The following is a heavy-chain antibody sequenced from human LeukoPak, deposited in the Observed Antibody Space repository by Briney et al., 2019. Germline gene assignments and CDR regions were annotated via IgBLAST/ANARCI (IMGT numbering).Heavy chain of an antibody. CDR2: IYYSGST. J-gene: IGHJ6*03. CDR3: AGGPAAIGRFYYYYMDV. Sequence: PSETLSLTCTVSGGSISSGDYYWSWIRQPPGKGLEWIGYIYYSGSTYYNPSLKSRVTISVDRSRTQFSLKLSSVTAADTAVYYCAGGPAAIGRFYYYYMDVWGKGTTVTVSS. CDR1: GGSISSGDYY. V-gene: IGHV4-30-4*02. D-gene: IGHD2-2*02.